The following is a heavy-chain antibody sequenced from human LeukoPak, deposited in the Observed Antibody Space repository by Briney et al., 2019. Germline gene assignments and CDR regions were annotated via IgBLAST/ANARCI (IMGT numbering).Heavy chain of an antibody. CDR2: IYSGGST. CDR1: GFTVSSNY. V-gene: IGHV3-53*01. J-gene: IGHJ3*02. D-gene: IGHD5-18*01. Sequence: GGSLRLSCAASGFTVSSNYMSWVRQAPGKGLEWVSVIYSGGSTHYADSVKGRFTISRDNSKNTLYLQMNSLRAEDTAVYYCARGGYSYGYAFDIWGQGTMVTVSS. CDR3: ARGGYSYGYAFDI.